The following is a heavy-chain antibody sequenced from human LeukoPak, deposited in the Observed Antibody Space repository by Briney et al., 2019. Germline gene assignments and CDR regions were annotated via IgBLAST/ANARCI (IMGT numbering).Heavy chain of an antibody. Sequence: PSETLSLTCTVSGGSINSYYWSWIRQPPGKGLEWIGYIYYSGSTNYNPSLKSRVTISVDTSKNRFSLKLSSVTAADTAVYYCARDRVGATIGDFDYWGQGTLVTVSS. CDR3: ARDRVGATIGDFDY. D-gene: IGHD1-26*01. V-gene: IGHV4-59*01. J-gene: IGHJ4*02. CDR2: IYYSGST. CDR1: GGSINSYY.